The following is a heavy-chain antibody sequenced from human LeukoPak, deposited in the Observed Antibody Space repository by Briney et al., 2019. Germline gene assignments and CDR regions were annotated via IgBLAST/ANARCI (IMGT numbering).Heavy chain of an antibody. CDR3: ARVAMIGHYFDY. V-gene: IGHV1-2*02. D-gene: IGHD3-22*01. Sequence: ASVKVSCKASGYTFTGYYMHWVRQAPGQGLEWMGWINPNSGGTNYAQKFQGRVTMTRDTSTSTVYMELSSLRSEDTAVYYCARVAMIGHYFDYWGQGTLVTVSS. CDR1: GYTFTGYY. J-gene: IGHJ4*02. CDR2: INPNSGGT.